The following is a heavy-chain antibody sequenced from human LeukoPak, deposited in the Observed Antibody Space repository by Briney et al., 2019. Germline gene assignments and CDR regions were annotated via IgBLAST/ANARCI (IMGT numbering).Heavy chain of an antibody. Sequence: PGGSLRLSCAASGFTFDDYGMSWVRQAPGKGLEWVSGINWNGGSTGYADSAKGRFTISRDNAKNSLYLQMNSLRAEDTALYYCARASSSSSGFDYWGQGTLVTVSS. CDR3: ARASSSSSGFDY. J-gene: IGHJ4*02. CDR1: GFTFDDYG. D-gene: IGHD6-6*01. V-gene: IGHV3-20*04. CDR2: INWNGGST.